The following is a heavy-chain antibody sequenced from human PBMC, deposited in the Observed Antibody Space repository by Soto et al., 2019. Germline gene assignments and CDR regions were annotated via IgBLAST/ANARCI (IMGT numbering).Heavy chain of an antibody. CDR1: GGSISSGGYY. V-gene: IGHV4-31*03. CDR3: ARSVYP. CDR2: IYYSGST. J-gene: IGHJ5*02. Sequence: QVQLQQSGPGLVKPSQTLSLTCTVSGGSISSGGYYWTWIRQHPGKGLEWIGYIYYSGSTYYNPSRKSRVTISVDSSKNQFYLKLSSVPAEDTAVYYCARSVYPWGQGTLVTVSS.